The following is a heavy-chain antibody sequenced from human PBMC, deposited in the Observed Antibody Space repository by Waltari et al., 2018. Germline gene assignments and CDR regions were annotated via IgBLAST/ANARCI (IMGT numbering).Heavy chain of an antibody. CDR2: ISHSGST. CDR1: GGPFTDYS. Sequence: QVQLHQWGAGLLKPSETLSLTCAVSGGPFTDYSWGGIRQSPDKGLEWIGEISHSGSTNYNPSLKSRVTMSVDTIKKQFSLKLTAVPAADTAVYFCARTWGYSPPLGWFDPWGRGTRVTVSS. V-gene: IGHV4-34*01. J-gene: IGHJ5*02. CDR3: ARTWGYSPPLGWFDP. D-gene: IGHD1-26*01.